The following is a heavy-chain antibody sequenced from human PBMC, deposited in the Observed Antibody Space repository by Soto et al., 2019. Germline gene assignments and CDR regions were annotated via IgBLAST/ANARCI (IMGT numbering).Heavy chain of an antibody. CDR2: IWYDASHK. CDR1: GFTFNNYG. D-gene: IGHD3-16*01. Sequence: QVQVVESGGGVVQPGTSVRLSCAASGFTFNNYGMHWVRQAPGKGLEWVAVIWYDASHKYYADSVKGRFTISRDNSRNTLYLQMSSLRGEDTAVYYCARDKTFGGTIGSAFDSWGQRTLVTVSS. CDR3: ARDKTFGGTIGSAFDS. J-gene: IGHJ4*02. V-gene: IGHV3-33*01.